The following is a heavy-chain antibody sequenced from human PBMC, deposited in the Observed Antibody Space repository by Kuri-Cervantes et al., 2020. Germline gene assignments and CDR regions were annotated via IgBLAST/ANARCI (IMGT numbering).Heavy chain of an antibody. CDR3: ARRDPADEVFDY. Sequence: SETLSLTCTVSGGSVSSGRYYWSWIRQPPGKGLEWIGFIYYSGSTNYNPSLKSRVTISVDTSKNQFSLKLISVTAADTAVYYCARRDPADEVFDYWGQGILVTVSS. D-gene: IGHD2-15*01. CDR1: GGSVSSGRYY. J-gene: IGHJ4*02. CDR2: IYYSGST. V-gene: IGHV4-61*01.